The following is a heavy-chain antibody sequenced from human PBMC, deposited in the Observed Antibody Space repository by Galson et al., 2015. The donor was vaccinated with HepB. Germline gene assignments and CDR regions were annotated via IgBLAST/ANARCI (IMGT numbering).Heavy chain of an antibody. CDR2: ISSSSSTI. V-gene: IGHV3-48*01. J-gene: IGHJ4*02. CDR3: ARDYQEEWFGELLRYYFDY. Sequence: SLRLSCAASGFTFSSYSMNWVRQAPEKGLEWVSYISSSSSTIYYADSVKGRFTISRDNAKNSLYLQMNSLRAEDTAVYYCARDYQEEWFGELLRYYFDYWGQGTLVTVSS. CDR1: GFTFSSYS. D-gene: IGHD3-10*01.